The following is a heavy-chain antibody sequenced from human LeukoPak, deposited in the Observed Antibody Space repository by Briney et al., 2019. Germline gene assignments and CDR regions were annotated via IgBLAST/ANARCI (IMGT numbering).Heavy chain of an antibody. D-gene: IGHD3-22*01. V-gene: IGHV4-38-2*02. CDR2: IYHSGNT. CDR3: ARETHSSGYFGNYYYMDV. J-gene: IGHJ6*03. CDR1: GYSISSGYY. Sequence: SETLSLTCTVSGYSISSGYYWGWIRQPPGKGLEWIGSIYHSGNTYYSPSLKSRVTISVDTSKNQFSLKLSSVTAADTAVYYCARETHSSGYFGNYYYMDVWGKGTTVTVSS.